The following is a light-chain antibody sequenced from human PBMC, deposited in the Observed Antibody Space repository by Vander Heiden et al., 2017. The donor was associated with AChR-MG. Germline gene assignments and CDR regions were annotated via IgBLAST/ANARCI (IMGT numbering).Light chain of an antibody. Sequence: QSVLTQPPSVSAAPGQRVTLSSIASSSTIGGGYDVPWYRQLPGTAPKLLIYGNTNRPSGVPDRFSGSKSGTSASLAITGLQAEDEADYYCQSYDSSLSGWVFGGGTKLTVL. CDR3: QSYDSSLSGWV. V-gene: IGLV1-40*01. CDR2: GNT. J-gene: IGLJ3*02. CDR1: SSTIGGGYD.